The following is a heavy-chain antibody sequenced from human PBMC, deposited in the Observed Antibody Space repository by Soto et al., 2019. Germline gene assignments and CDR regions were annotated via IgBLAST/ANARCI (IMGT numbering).Heavy chain of an antibody. V-gene: IGHV4-31*03. CDR3: ARGQYDSGGYYYDY. Sequence: QVQLQESGPGLVKPSQTLSLTCTVSGVSIISGDHFWSWVRQHPGKGLEWIGYIYYSGDTYYNPSLKSRVTISVDTSKNHFSLKLTSVTAEDTAVYYCARGQYDSGGYYYDYWGQGTLVTVST. CDR2: IYYSGDT. J-gene: IGHJ4*02. CDR1: GVSIISGDHF. D-gene: IGHD3-22*01.